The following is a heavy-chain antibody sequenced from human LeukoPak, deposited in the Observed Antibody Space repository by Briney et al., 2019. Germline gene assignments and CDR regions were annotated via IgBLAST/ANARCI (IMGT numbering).Heavy chain of an antibody. CDR3: AGAEVLLWFGESPGAEYSQH. CDR1: GFTFGSYN. D-gene: IGHD3-10*01. Sequence: PGGSLRLSCAASGFTFGSYNMNWVRQAPGKGLEWVSSISTRGSYIYYADSLKGRFTISRDNAKNSLYLQMNSLRTEDTAVYYCAGAEVLLWFGESPGAEYSQHWGQGTLVTVSS. J-gene: IGHJ1*01. CDR2: ISTRGSYI. V-gene: IGHV3-21*01.